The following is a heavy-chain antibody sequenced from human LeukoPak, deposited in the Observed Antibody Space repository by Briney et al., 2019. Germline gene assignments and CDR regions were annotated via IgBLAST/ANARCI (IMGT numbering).Heavy chain of an antibody. V-gene: IGHV1-18*01. Sequence: ASVKVSCKASGYTFTSYGISWVRQAPGQGLEWMGWISAYNGNTNYAQKLQGRVTMTTDTSTSTAYMELRGLRADDTAVYYCARDLYGAIKIDYWGQGTLVTVSS. CDR1: GYTFTSYG. CDR2: ISAYNGNT. CDR3: ARDLYGAIKIDY. J-gene: IGHJ4*02. D-gene: IGHD2-2*02.